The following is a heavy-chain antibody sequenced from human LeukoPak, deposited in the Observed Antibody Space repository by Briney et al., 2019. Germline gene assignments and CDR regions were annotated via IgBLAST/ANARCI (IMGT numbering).Heavy chain of an antibody. CDR3: ARAADTMVRGVTVYYYYGMDV. CDR1: GFTFSSYW. CDR2: IKQDGSEK. V-gene: IGHV3-7*03. D-gene: IGHD3-10*01. J-gene: IGHJ6*04. Sequence: GGSLRLSCAASGFTFSSYWMSWVRQAPGKGLEWVANIKQDGSEKYYVDSVKGRSTISRDNAKNSLYLQMNSLRAEDTAVYYCARAADTMVRGVTVYYYYGMDVWGKGTTVTVSS.